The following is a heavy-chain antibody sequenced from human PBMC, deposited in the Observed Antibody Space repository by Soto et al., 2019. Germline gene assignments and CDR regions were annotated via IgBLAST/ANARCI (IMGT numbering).Heavy chain of an antibody. CDR2: INAGNGNT. D-gene: IGHD2-15*01. V-gene: IGHV1-3*01. CDR3: ARGEGYCSGGSCYRWFDP. Sequence: QVQLVQSGAEVKKPGASVKVSCKASGYTFTKYAMHWVRQAPGQRLEWMGWINAGNGNTKYSQKFQGRVTITRDTSASTAYMELSNLRSEDTAVYYCARGEGYCSGGSCYRWFDPWGQGTLVTVSS. J-gene: IGHJ5*02. CDR1: GYTFTKYA.